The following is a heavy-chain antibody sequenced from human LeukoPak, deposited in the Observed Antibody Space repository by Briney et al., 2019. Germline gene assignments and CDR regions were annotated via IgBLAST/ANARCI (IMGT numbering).Heavy chain of an antibody. D-gene: IGHD2-21*02. CDR1: GASITNSGYY. CDR2: IYYTGAT. V-gene: IGHV4-39*07. Sequence: SETLSLTCAVSGASITNSGYYWGWVRLPPGKGLEWIASIYYTGATYYNPSLRSRVTISLDASKKEFSLQLSAMTAADTAVYYCAKVTASGIFDNWGQGTLVTVSS. CDR3: AKVTASGIFDN. J-gene: IGHJ4*02.